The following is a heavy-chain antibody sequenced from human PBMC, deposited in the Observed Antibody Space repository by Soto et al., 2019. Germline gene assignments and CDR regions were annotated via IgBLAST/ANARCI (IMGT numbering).Heavy chain of an antibody. Sequence: GESLKISCKASGYGFTSYWIGSVRQLPGKGLEWMGVIYPDDSNTIYSPSFQGQVTISADKSITTAYLHWRSLRASDTAMYYCARQDGYYRSYYYGLDFWGQGTTVTVSS. V-gene: IGHV5-51*01. CDR3: ARQDGYYRSYYYGLDF. J-gene: IGHJ6*02. CDR2: IYPDDSNT. CDR1: GYGFTSYW. D-gene: IGHD1-26*01.